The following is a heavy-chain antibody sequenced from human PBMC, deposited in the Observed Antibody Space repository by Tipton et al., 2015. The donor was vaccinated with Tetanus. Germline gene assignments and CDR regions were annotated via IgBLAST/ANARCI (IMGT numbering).Heavy chain of an antibody. CDR3: ARPGVGGYTGYYFDF. CDR2: INHSGNT. V-gene: IGHV4-34*01. J-gene: IGHJ4*02. Sequence: TLSLTCAVYGGSFSAYYWSWIRQSPGKGLEWIGEINHSGNTNHNPTLKSRVTISVDTSKNQFSLKLDSVTAADAAVYYCARPGVGGYTGYYFDFWGQGTVVTVSS. D-gene: IGHD5-12*01. CDR1: GGSFSAYY.